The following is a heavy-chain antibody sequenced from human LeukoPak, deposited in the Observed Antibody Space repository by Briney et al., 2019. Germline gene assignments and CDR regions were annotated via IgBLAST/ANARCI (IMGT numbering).Heavy chain of an antibody. V-gene: IGHV3-48*03. Sequence: PGGSLRLSCAASGFTSSSYEMNWVRQAPGKGLEWISYIGSSGSTIYYADSVKGRFTISRDNAKNTLYLQMNSLRAEDTAVYYCASGDRGGRRDYWGQGTLVTVSS. CDR3: ASGDRGGRRDY. D-gene: IGHD1-14*01. CDR2: IGSSGSTI. J-gene: IGHJ4*02. CDR1: GFTSSSYE.